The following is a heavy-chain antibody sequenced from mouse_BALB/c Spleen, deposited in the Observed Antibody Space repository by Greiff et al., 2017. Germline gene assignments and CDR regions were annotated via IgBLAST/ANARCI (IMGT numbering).Heavy chain of an antibody. J-gene: IGHJ4*01. Sequence: QVQLQQSGAELARPGASVKMSCKASGYTFTSYTMHWVKQRPGQGLEWIGYINPSSGYTNYNQKFKDKATLTADKSSSTAYMQLSSLTSEDSAVYYCARRGKKTGTDYYAMDYWGQGTSVTVSS. D-gene: IGHD4-1*01. CDR2: INPSSGYT. V-gene: IGHV1-4*01. CDR3: ARRGKKTGTDYYAMDY. CDR1: GYTFTSYT.